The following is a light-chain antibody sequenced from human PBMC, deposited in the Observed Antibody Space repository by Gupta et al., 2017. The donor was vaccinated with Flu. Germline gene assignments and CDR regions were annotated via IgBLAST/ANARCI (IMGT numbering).Light chain of an antibody. J-gene: IGLJ3*02. CDR2: DVS. CDR3: CSYAGSYTGWV. Sequence: QSALTQPRSVSGSPGQSVTISCSGTSRDVGGYNYVSWYQQHPAQAPKLMIYDVSRRPSGVPDRFSASKAGTTASLTISGLQAEDEADYYCCSYAGSYTGWVFGGGTKLTVL. CDR1: SRDVGGYNY. V-gene: IGLV2-11*01.